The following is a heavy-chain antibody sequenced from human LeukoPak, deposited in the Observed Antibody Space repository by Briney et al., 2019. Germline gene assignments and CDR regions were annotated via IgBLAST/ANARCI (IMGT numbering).Heavy chain of an antibody. CDR2: IKSKTDGGTT. Sequence: GGSLRLSCAASGFTFSNAWMSWVRQAPGKGLEWVGRIKSKTDGGTTDYAAPVKGRFTISRDDSKHTLYLQMNSLKTEDTAVYYCTALPYCSGGSCYTKWFDPWGQGTLVTVSS. V-gene: IGHV3-15*01. J-gene: IGHJ5*02. D-gene: IGHD2-15*01. CDR3: TALPYCSGGSCYTKWFDP. CDR1: GFTFSNAW.